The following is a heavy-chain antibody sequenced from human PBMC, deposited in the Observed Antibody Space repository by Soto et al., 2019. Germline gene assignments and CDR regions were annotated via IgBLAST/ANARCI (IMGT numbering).Heavy chain of an antibody. Sequence: EVQLVESGGGLVQPGGSLRLSCAASGFTFSSYSMNWVRQAPGKGLEWVSYISSSSSTIYYADSVKGRFTISRDNAKNSLYLQMNSLRAEDTAVYYCARDNWTVGDYYYYYYMDVWGKGTTVTVSS. V-gene: IGHV3-48*01. CDR2: ISSSSSTI. D-gene: IGHD1-20*01. J-gene: IGHJ6*03. CDR1: GFTFSSYS. CDR3: ARDNWTVGDYYYYYYMDV.